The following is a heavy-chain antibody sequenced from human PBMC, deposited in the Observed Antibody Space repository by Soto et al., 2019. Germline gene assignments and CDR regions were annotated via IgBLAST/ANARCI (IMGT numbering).Heavy chain of an antibody. CDR2: IIPIFGTA. CDR1: GGTFSSYA. J-gene: IGHJ6*02. V-gene: IGHV1-69*01. Sequence: QVQLVQSGAELKKHGASVKVSCKASGGTFSSYAVTCMRQAPGQGLDWIGGIIPIFGTANYAQKFQGRVTITAAESTITADMELSSLRSGGTAVYYCASATPMVRAYYGMDGWGQGTTVTVSS. CDR3: ASATPMVRAYYGMDG. D-gene: IGHD3-10*01.